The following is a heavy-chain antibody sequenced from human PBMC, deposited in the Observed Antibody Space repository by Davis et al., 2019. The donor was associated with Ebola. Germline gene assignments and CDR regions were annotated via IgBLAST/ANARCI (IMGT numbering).Heavy chain of an antibody. CDR1: GFTFTSSA. Sequence: AASVKVSCKASGFTFTSSAVQWVRQARGQRLEWIGWIVVGTGNTDYAQKFQERVTITRDVSTSTAYMELSSLRSEDTAVYYCAADRKGIQVWSRAYYYYGMDVWGQGTTVTVSS. CDR3: AADRKGIQVWSRAYYYYGMDV. CDR2: IVVGTGNT. D-gene: IGHD5-18*01. V-gene: IGHV1-58*01. J-gene: IGHJ6*02.